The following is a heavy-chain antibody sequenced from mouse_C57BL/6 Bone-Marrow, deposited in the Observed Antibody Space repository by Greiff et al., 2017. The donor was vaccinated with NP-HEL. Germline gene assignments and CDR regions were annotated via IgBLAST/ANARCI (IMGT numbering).Heavy chain of an antibody. Sequence: VHVKQSGAELVRPGASVKLSCTASGFNIKDDYMHWVKQRPEQGLEWIGWIDPENGDTEYASKFQGKATITADTSSNTAYLQLSSLTSEDTAVSYFTTPLWFLSWFAYWGQGTLVTVSA. V-gene: IGHV14-4*01. J-gene: IGHJ3*01. CDR3: TTPLWFLSWFAY. D-gene: IGHD2-2*01. CDR2: IDPENGDT. CDR1: GFNIKDDY.